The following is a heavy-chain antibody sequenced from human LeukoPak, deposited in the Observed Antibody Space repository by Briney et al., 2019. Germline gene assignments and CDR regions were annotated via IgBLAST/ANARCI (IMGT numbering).Heavy chain of an antibody. V-gene: IGHV1-46*01. J-gene: IGHJ3*02. CDR1: GYTFTSHY. CDR3: AREIGYCSSTSCYKRAFDI. D-gene: IGHD2-2*02. CDR2: INSCGGST. Sequence: ASVKVSCKASGYTFTSHYMHWVRQAAGQGLGWVGIINSCGGSTSYAQKFQGRVTMTRNTSTSTVYMELSSLRSEDTAVYYCAREIGYCSSTSCYKRAFDIWGQGTMVTVSS.